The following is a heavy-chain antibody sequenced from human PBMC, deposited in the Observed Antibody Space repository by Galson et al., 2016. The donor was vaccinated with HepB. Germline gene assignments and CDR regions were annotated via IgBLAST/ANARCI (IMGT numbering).Heavy chain of an antibody. Sequence: SLRLSCAASGFTFSSYEMIWVRQASGRGLEWVSYISSSGSDIYYTESVRGRFTISRDNVDNSQYLQMNSLRAEDTAVYYCVRDGRIRSGSFRRWDYWDRGTLVTVSS. V-gene: IGHV3-48*03. CDR2: ISSSGSDI. D-gene: IGHD3-3*01. CDR1: GFTFSSYE. CDR3: VRDGRIRSGSFRRWDY. J-gene: IGHJ4*02.